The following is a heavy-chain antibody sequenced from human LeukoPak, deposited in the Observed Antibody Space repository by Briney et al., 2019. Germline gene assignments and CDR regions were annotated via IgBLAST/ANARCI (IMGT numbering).Heavy chain of an antibody. V-gene: IGHV3-30*04. Sequence: PGRSLRLSCAASGFTFSSYAMHWVRQAPGKGLEWVAVISYDGSNKYYADSVKGRITISRDNSKNTLYLQMNSLRAEDTAVYYCARDSYTAGSFDYWGQGTLVTVSS. CDR3: ARDSYTAGSFDY. J-gene: IGHJ4*02. CDR1: GFTFSSYA. D-gene: IGHD6-13*01. CDR2: ISYDGSNK.